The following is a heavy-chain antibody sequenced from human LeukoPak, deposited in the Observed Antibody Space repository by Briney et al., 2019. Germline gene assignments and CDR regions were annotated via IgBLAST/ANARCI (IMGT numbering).Heavy chain of an antibody. V-gene: IGHV3-23*01. CDR2: ISGSGGST. CDR3: AKKGYSTGWYTDY. J-gene: IGHJ4*02. Sequence: GGSLRLSCAAFRFTFSSYAMSWVRQAPGKGLEWVSFISGSGGSTYYADSVKGRFTISRDNSKNTLYLQMNSLRAGDTAIYYCAKKGYSTGWYTDYWGQGTLVTVSS. CDR1: RFTFSSYA. D-gene: IGHD6-19*01.